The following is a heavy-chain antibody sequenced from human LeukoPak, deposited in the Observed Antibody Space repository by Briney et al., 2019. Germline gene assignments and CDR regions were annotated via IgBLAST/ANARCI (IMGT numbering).Heavy chain of an antibody. Sequence: SETLSPTCTVSGGSISSYYWSWIRQPPGKGLEWIGYIYYSGSTNYNPSLKSRVTISVDTSKNQFSLKLSSVTAADTAVYYCARTVTSFDYWGQGTLVTVSS. V-gene: IGHV4-59*01. CDR3: ARTVTSFDY. CDR1: GGSISSYY. CDR2: IYYSGST. D-gene: IGHD4-17*01. J-gene: IGHJ4*02.